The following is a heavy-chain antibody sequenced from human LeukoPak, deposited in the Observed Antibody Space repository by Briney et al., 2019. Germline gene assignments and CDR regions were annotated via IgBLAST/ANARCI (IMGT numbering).Heavy chain of an antibody. J-gene: IGHJ4*02. CDR3: ARERDGRFFDY. CDR1: GLTFRSFW. D-gene: IGHD5-24*01. CDR2: INQDGSEK. Sequence: GGSLRLSGAVSGLTFRSFWMSWVRQAPGKGLEWVANINQDGSEKYFVDSVRGRFTISRDNSKNSLHLQMNTLRAEDTAVYYCARERDGRFFDYWGQGTLVTVSS. V-gene: IGHV3-7*01.